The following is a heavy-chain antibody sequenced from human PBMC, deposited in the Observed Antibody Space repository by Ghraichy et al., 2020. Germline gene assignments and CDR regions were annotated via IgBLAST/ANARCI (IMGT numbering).Heavy chain of an antibody. D-gene: IGHD3-10*01. V-gene: IGHV3-21*04. CDR1: GFTFSSYN. Sequence: GSLRLSCAASGFTFSSYNMNWVRQAPGKGLEWVSSISSSSSYIYYADSVKGRFTISRDNAKNSLYLQMNSLRAEDTAVYYCARDEASGSYPYYFEYWGQGTLVTVSS. CDR3: ARDEASGSYPYYFEY. CDR2: ISSSSSYI. J-gene: IGHJ4*02.